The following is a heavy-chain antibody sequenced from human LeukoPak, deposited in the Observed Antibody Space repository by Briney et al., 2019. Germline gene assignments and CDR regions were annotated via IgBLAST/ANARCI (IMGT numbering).Heavy chain of an antibody. J-gene: IGHJ6*03. D-gene: IGHD3-22*01. CDR3: AKDDYYDSYMDV. CDR1: GFTFSRYG. V-gene: IGHV3-30*04. CDR2: ISYDGSNK. Sequence: GGSLRLSCAASGFTFSRYGMHWVRQAPGKGLEWVTAISYDGSNKYYADSVKGRFTISRDNSKNTLYVQMNSLRAEDTAVYYCAKDDYYDSYMDVWGKGTTVTISS.